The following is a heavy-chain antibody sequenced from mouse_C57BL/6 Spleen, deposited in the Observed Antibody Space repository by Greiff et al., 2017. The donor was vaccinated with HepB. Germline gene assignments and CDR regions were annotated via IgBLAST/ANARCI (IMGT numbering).Heavy chain of an antibody. CDR1: GYTFTSYW. J-gene: IGHJ4*01. D-gene: IGHD1-1*01. V-gene: IGHV1-64*01. CDR3: ATLLRGAMDY. Sequence: QVHVKQPGAELVKPGASVKLSCKASGYTFTSYWMHWVKQRPGQGLEWIGMIHPNSGSTNYNEKFKSKATLTVDKSSSTAYMQLSSLTSEDSAVYYCATLLRGAMDYWGQGTSVTVSS. CDR2: IHPNSGST.